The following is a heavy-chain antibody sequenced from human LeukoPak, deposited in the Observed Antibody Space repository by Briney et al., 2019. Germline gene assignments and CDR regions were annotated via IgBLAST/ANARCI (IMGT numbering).Heavy chain of an antibody. V-gene: IGHV4-30-2*01. CDR3: ARGPTRYYIDY. Sequence: SQTLSLTCTVSGGSISSGGYYWSSIRQPPGKGLEWIGYIYHSGSTYYNPSLKSRVTISVDRSKNQFSLKLSSVTAADTAVYYCARGPTRYYIDYWGQGTLVTVSS. CDR2: IYHSGST. D-gene: IGHD3-16*02. J-gene: IGHJ4*02. CDR1: GGSISSGGYY.